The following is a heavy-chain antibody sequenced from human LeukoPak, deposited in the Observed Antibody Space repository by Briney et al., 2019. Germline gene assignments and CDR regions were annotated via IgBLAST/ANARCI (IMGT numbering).Heavy chain of an antibody. CDR2: INSGSTYM. V-gene: IGHV3-21*01. CDR1: GFYFSGYS. D-gene: IGHD1-1*01. CDR3: ARVEATTGRNYHYYYMDV. Sequence: PGRSLRLSCGASGFYFSGYSMNWVRQAPGKGLEWVSSINSGSTYMYYADSVKGRFTISRDNAKNSLHLQMDSLRAEDTAVYFCARVEATTGRNYHYYYMDVWGKGTTVIVSS. J-gene: IGHJ6*03.